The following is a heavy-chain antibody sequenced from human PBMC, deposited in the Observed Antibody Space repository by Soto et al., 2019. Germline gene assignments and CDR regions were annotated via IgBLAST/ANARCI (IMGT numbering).Heavy chain of an antibody. V-gene: IGHV3-9*01. CDR1: GSTFEDSV. CDR3: AKDMAHYDFWGNNERALDV. D-gene: IGHD3-3*01. J-gene: IGHJ6*02. CDR2: ISWYSDIR. Sequence: EEQLVESGGGLIQPGGSLRLSCVASGSTFEDSVMHWVRQAPGKGLEWGSGISWYSDIRAYADSVKGRFTISRDNAKNSVYLQMSSLRVEDTALYYCAKDMAHYDFWGNNERALDVWGQGTTVIVSS.